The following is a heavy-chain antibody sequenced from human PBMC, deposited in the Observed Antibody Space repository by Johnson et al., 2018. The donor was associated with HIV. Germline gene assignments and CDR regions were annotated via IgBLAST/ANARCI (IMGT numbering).Heavy chain of an antibody. V-gene: IGHV3-66*02. CDR3: ARDRRNRQWQRLDAFDI. CDR2: IYSGENT. D-gene: IGHD6-19*01. Sequence: EMQLVESGGGFVQPGGSLRLSCAGSGIAVSRNYMSWVRQATGKGLEWVSLIYSGENTKYADSVKGRFTISRDSSKNTLFLQLNSLRPEDTAFYYCARDRRNRQWQRLDAFDIWGQGTMVIVSS. CDR1: GIAVSRNY. J-gene: IGHJ3*02.